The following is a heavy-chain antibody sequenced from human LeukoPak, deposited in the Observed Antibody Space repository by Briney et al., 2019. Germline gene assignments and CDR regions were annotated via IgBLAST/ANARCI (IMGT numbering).Heavy chain of an antibody. CDR2: ISSSSSYT. D-gene: IGHD3-10*01. J-gene: IGHJ6*04. CDR1: GFTFSDYY. V-gene: IGHV3-11*06. CDR3: ARDTGSGSYYYYGMDV. Sequence: GGSLRLSCAASGFTFSDYYMSWIRQAPGKGLEWVSYISSSSSYTNYADSVKGRFTISRDNAKNSLYLQMNSLRAEDTAVYYCARDTGSGSYYYYGMDVWGKGTTVTVSP.